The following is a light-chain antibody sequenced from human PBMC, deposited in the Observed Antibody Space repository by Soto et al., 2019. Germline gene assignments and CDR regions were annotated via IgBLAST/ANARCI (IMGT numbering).Light chain of an antibody. V-gene: IGKV3-20*01. CDR2: GAS. Sequence: EIVLSQSPGTLSLSTGERATLSCRASQSVSSSLAWYQQKPGQAPRLLIYGASSRATGIPDRFSGSGSGTDFTLTISGLEPEDFAVYYCQQYGSSPPLTFGGGTKVDIK. CDR3: QQYGSSPPLT. CDR1: QSVSSS. J-gene: IGKJ4*01.